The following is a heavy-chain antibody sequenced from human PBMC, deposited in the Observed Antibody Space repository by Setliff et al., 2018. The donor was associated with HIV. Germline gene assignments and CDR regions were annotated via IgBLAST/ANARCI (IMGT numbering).Heavy chain of an antibody. J-gene: IGHJ4*02. CDR1: GYTFTGNY. CDR3: AAGYCGGDCYSRQSYFDY. D-gene: IGHD2-21*02. V-gene: IGHV1-2*02. CDR2: INPNSGGT. Sequence: ASVKVSCKASGYTFTGNYIHWVRQAPGQGLEWMGWINPNSGGTNYEQKFQGRVTMTRDTSISTAYMELSRLRSEDTAVYYCAAGYCGGDCYSRQSYFDYWGQGTLVTVSS.